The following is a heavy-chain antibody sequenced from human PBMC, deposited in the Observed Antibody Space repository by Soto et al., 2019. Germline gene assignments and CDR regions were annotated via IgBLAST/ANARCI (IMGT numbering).Heavy chain of an antibody. J-gene: IGHJ4*02. D-gene: IGHD1-26*01. Sequence: GGSLRLSCAASGFTFSNAWMNWVRQAPGKGLEWVGRIKSKTDGGTTDYAAPVKGRFTISRDDSKNTLYLQMNSLKTEDTAVYYCTGYIVGATRFDYWGQGTLVTVSS. CDR2: IKSKTDGGTT. V-gene: IGHV3-15*01. CDR1: GFTFSNAW. CDR3: TGYIVGATRFDY.